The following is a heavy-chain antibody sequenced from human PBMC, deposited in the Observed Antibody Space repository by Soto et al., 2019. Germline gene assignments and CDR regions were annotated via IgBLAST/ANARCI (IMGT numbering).Heavy chain of an antibody. J-gene: IGHJ5*02. Sequence: PSETLSLTSTVSGGSISSGYYSWSWVRQSPGKGLEWIGHIYNSGITYYNPSLKSRVVISIDTSRNQFSLRLNSLTAADRAVYFCARGVTVFGLVSRFWFDPWGQGTVVTVSS. CDR2: IYNSGIT. CDR3: ARGVTVFGLVSRFWFDP. CDR1: GGSISSGYYS. V-gene: IGHV4-30-4*02. D-gene: IGHD3-3*01.